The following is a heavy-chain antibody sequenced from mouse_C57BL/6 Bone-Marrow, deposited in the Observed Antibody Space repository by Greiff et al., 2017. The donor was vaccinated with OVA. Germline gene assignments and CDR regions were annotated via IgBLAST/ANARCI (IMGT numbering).Heavy chain of an antibody. Sequence: QVQLQQPGAELVKPGASVKMSCKASGYTFTSYWITWVKQRPGQGLEWIGDIYPGSGSTNYNEKFKSKATLTVDTSSSTAYMQLSSLTSGDSAVYYCAKAPLLLHQAWFAYWDQGTLVTVSA. CDR3: AKAPLLLHQAWFAY. J-gene: IGHJ3*01. D-gene: IGHD1-1*01. CDR2: IYPGSGST. CDR1: GYTFTSYW. V-gene: IGHV1-55*01.